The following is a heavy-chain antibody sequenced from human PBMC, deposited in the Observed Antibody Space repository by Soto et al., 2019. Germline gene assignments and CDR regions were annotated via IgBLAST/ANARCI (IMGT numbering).Heavy chain of an antibody. Sequence: EVQLLESGGGLVQPGGSLRLSCAASGFTFSSYAMSWVRQAPGKGLEWVSAISGSGGSTYYADSVKGRFTISRDNSKNTLYLQMNSLRGEDTAVYYCAKEEEKSGSIVGATLFDYWGQGTLVTVSS. CDR2: ISGSGGST. D-gene: IGHD1-26*01. CDR3: AKEEEKSGSIVGATLFDY. V-gene: IGHV3-23*01. J-gene: IGHJ4*02. CDR1: GFTFSSYA.